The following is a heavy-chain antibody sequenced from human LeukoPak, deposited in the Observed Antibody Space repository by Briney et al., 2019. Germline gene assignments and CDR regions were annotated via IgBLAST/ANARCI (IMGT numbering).Heavy chain of an antibody. CDR1: GYSISSGYY. CDR2: IYHSGST. V-gene: IGHV4-38-2*02. Sequence: PSETLSLTCTVSGYSISSGYYWGWIRQPPGKGLEWIGSIYHSGSTYYNPSLKSRVTISVDTSKNQFSLKLSSVTAADTAVYYCARYVRKRGIAVAGTPGWFDPWGQGTLVTVSS. CDR3: ARYVRKRGIAVAGTPGWFDP. D-gene: IGHD6-19*01. J-gene: IGHJ5*02.